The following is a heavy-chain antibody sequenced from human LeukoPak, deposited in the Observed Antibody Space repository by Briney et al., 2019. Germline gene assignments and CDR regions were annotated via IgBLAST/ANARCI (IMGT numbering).Heavy chain of an antibody. CDR1: GGSFGGYY. V-gene: IGHV4-34*01. J-gene: IGHJ5*02. Sequence: PSETLSLTCAVYGGSFGGYYWSWIRQPPGKGLEWIGEINHSGSTNYNPSLKSRVTISVDTSKNQFSLKLSSVTAADTAVYYCARGQARITIFGVVMELRYNWFDPWGQGTLVTVSS. D-gene: IGHD3-3*01. CDR2: INHSGST. CDR3: ARGQARITIFGVVMELRYNWFDP.